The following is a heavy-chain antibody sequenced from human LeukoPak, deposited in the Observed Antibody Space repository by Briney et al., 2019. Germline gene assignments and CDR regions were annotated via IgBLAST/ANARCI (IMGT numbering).Heavy chain of an antibody. CDR1: GFTFRIYT. Sequence: GGSLRVSCAASGFTFRIYTMTWVRQAPGKGLEWVSSISSSGTSMHYADSVRGRFTISRANDKSLLYLQMNSLRAEDTAVYFCARIYSGYDNPLDYWGQGVLVTVSS. J-gene: IGHJ4*02. D-gene: IGHD5-12*01. V-gene: IGHV3-21*06. CDR2: ISSSGTSM. CDR3: ARIYSGYDNPLDY.